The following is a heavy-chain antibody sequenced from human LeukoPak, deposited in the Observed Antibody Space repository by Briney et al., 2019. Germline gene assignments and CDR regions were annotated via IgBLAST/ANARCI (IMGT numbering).Heavy chain of an antibody. CDR3: ARFTAMANFDY. V-gene: IGHV1-46*01. J-gene: IGHJ4*02. Sequence: GASVKVSCKASGYTFTSCYMHWVRQAPGQGLEWMGIINPSGGSTSYAQKFQGRVTMTRDTSISTAYMELSRLRSDDTAVYYCARFTAMANFDYWGQGTLVTVSS. D-gene: IGHD5-18*01. CDR2: INPSGGST. CDR1: GYTFTSCY.